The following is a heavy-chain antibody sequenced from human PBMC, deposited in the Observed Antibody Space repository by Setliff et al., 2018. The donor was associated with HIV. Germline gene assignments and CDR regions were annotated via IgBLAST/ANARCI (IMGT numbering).Heavy chain of an antibody. CDR3: ARDNSYYYGSGSHYWYGMDV. J-gene: IGHJ6*01. D-gene: IGHD3-10*01. CDR2: IHYSGIT. Sequence: PSETLSLTCGVSGYSISSGYYWTWVRQPPGKGLEWTGSIHYSGITHYNPSLKSRLTMSIDTSKNQFSLKLSSVTAADTAVYYCARDNSYYYGSGSHYWYGMDVWGQGTTVTVSS. V-gene: IGHV4-38-2*02. CDR1: GYSISSGYY.